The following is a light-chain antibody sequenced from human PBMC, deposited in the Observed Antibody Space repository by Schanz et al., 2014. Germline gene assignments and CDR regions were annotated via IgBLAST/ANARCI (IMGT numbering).Light chain of an antibody. J-gene: IGKJ4*01. V-gene: IGKV3-11*01. CDR1: QTVSNY. CDR2: DAS. Sequence: EIVLTQSPATLSLSPGERATLSCRASQTVSNYLACYQQKPGQAPRLLIYDASNRATSIPARFSGSGSGTDFTLTISSLEPEDFAVYYCEHRGNWPALTFGGGTRVEIK. CDR3: EHRGNWPALT.